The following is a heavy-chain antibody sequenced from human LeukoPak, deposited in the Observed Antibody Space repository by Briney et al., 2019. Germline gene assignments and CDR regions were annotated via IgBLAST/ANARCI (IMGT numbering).Heavy chain of an antibody. D-gene: IGHD3-10*01. CDR2: IYYSGST. V-gene: IGHV4-59*01. Sequence: SETLSLTCTVSGGSISSYYWSWFRQPPGKGLEWIGYIYYSGSTNYNPSLKSRVTISVDTSKNQFSLKLSSVTAADTAVYYCARDRPYYYGSGSYYMGFDLWGQGTLVTVSS. J-gene: IGHJ5*02. CDR1: GGSISSYY. CDR3: ARDRPYYYGSGSYYMGFDL.